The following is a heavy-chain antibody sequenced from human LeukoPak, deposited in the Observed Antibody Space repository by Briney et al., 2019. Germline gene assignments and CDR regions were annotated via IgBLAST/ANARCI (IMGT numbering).Heavy chain of an antibody. Sequence: GGSLRLSCTASGFTFGDYAMSWVRQAPGKGLEWVGFIRSKAYGGTTEYAASVKGRFTISRDDSKSIAYLQMNSLKTEDTAVYYCTRVADFDWLLPPYYFDYWGQGTLVTVSS. CDR2: IRSKAYGGTT. CDR1: GFTFGDYA. J-gene: IGHJ4*02. V-gene: IGHV3-49*04. D-gene: IGHD3-9*01. CDR3: TRVADFDWLLPPYYFDY.